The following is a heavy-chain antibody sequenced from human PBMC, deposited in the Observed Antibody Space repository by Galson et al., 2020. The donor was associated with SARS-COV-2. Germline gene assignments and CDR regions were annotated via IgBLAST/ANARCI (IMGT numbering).Heavy chain of an antibody. CDR1: GYTFTGYY. D-gene: IGHD5-18*01. V-gene: IGHV1-2*02. Sequence: ASVKVSCKASGYTFTGYYMHWVRQAPGQALEWIGWLNPNSAGTNYAQKFQGRVTMTRDTSTSIAYMELSRLRSDDTAVYYCARDGTAMVTNGFDIWGQGTMVTVSS. CDR2: LNPNSAGT. CDR3: ARDGTAMVTNGFDI. J-gene: IGHJ3*02.